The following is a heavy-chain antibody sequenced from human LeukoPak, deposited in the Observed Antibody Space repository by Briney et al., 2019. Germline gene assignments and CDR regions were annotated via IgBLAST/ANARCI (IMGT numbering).Heavy chain of an antibody. CDR1: GYTFTSYA. J-gene: IGHJ4*02. CDR2: INAGNGNT. CDR3: ARAPRPIVATIRYYFDY. Sequence: ASVKVSCKASGYTFTSYAMHWVRQAPGQRLEWMGWINAGNGNTKYSQKFQGRVTITRGTSASTAYMELSSLRSEDTAVYYCARAPRPIVATIRYYFDYWGQGTLVTVSS. V-gene: IGHV1-3*01. D-gene: IGHD5-12*01.